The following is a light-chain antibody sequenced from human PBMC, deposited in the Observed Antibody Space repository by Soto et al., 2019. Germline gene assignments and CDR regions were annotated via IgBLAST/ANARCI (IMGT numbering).Light chain of an antibody. V-gene: IGKV3-15*01. CDR2: GAS. J-gene: IGKJ1*01. Sequence: IVMTQSPPTLSVSPGERATLSCRASQSVSGNLAWYQQKPGQAPRLLIYGASTRATGIPARFSGSGSGTEFTLTISSLQSEDFADYYCQHYNNWPRTFGQGIKVEIK. CDR1: QSVSGN. CDR3: QHYNNWPRT.